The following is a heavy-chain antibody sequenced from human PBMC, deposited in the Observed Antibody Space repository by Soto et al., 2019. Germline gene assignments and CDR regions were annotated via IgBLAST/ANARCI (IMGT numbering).Heavy chain of an antibody. CDR1: GFKFSNYA. Sequence: TGGSLRLSCAASGFKFSNYAMSWVRQAPGKGLEWVSLISATGGGTYYADSVKGRFTISRDNSHNTLYLQVHSLTAEDTAVYYCAKDRREGGNSAFYFDFWGQGAQVTVSS. J-gene: IGHJ4*02. V-gene: IGHV3-23*01. CDR2: ISATGGGT. CDR3: AKDRREGGNSAFYFDF. D-gene: IGHD3-16*01.